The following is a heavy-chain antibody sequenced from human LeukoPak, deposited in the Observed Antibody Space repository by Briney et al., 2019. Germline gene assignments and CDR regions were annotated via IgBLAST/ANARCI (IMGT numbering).Heavy chain of an antibody. Sequence: GGSLRLSCAASGFTFSSYTMNWVRQAPGKGLEWVSSISITGDYIYYPDSMKGRFTISRHNAKNSLYLQMNSLRAEDTAVYYCARARSSGSHRVVNAFDVWGQGTMVTVSS. CDR1: GFTFSSYT. D-gene: IGHD1-26*01. CDR3: ARARSSGSHRVVNAFDV. CDR2: ISITGDYI. V-gene: IGHV3-21*01. J-gene: IGHJ3*01.